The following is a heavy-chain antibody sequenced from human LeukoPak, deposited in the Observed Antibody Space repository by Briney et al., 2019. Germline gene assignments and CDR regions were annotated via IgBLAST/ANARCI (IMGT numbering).Heavy chain of an antibody. D-gene: IGHD2-15*01. J-gene: IGHJ4*02. CDR2: ISSSSSYI. Sequence: GGSLRLSCAASGFTFSSYSMNWVRQAPGKGLEWVSSISSSSSYIYYADSVKGRFTISRDNAKNSLYLQMDSLRAEDTAVYYCAREPLYCSGGSCYSDYWGQGTLVTVSS. CDR1: GFTFSSYS. V-gene: IGHV3-21*01. CDR3: AREPLYCSGGSCYSDY.